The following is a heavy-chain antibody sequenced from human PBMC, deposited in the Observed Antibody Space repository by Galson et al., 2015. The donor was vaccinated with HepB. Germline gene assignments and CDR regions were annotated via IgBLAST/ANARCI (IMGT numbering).Heavy chain of an antibody. D-gene: IGHD6-6*01. Sequence: SLRLSCAAPGFTVSSTHMSWVRQAPGKGLEWLSVIYSGGDTYYADSVKGRFTISRDNSKNTLYLQMNSLRAADTAVYYCARGTMAARPVGLNYWGQGTLVTVSS. V-gene: IGHV3-53*01. CDR3: ARGTMAARPVGLNY. CDR1: GFTVSSTH. CDR2: IYSGGDT. J-gene: IGHJ4*02.